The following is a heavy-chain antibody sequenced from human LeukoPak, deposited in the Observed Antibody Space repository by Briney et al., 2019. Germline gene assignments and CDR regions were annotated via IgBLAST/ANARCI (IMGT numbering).Heavy chain of an antibody. CDR2: ISGSVGST. CDR3: AKDQEYYFKAEYFQH. V-gene: IGHV3-23*01. J-gene: IGHJ1*01. Sequence: GRSLRLPCAVSGFTFSRYAMSWVRQAPGKGLEWVSGISGSVGSTYYADSVKGRFTISRDNSKNTLYLQMKSLRAQDPAVYYCAKDQEYYFKAEYFQHWGQGTLVTVSS. D-gene: IGHD3-10*01. CDR1: GFTFSRYA.